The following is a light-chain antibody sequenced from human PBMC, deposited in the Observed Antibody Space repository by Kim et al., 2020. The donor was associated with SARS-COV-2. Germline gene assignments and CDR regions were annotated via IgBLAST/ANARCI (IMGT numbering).Light chain of an antibody. CDR3: CSYAHTTTSVL. CDR1: SNDVVRFNL. V-gene: IGLV2-23*02. CDR2: EVT. Sequence: QSITISCTGTSNDVVRFNLVSWYQQHPGAAPKLIIFEVTKRPSGVSPRFSASKSGNTASLTISGLQAEDEADYFCCSYAHTTTSVLFGGGTQLTVL. J-gene: IGLJ2*01.